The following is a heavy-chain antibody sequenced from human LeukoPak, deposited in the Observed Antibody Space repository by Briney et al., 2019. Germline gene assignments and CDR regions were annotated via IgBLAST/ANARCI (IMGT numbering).Heavy chain of an antibody. V-gene: IGHV1-58*02. D-gene: IGHD2-15*01. CDR2: IVVGSGNT. Sequence: SVKVSCKASGFTFTSSAMQWVRQARGQRLEWIGWIVVGSGNTNYAQKFQERVTITRDVSTSTAYMELSSLRSEDTAVYYCAAGWVCSGGSCYYYFDYWGQGTLVTVSS. J-gene: IGHJ4*02. CDR3: AAGWVCSGGSCYYYFDY. CDR1: GFTFTSSA.